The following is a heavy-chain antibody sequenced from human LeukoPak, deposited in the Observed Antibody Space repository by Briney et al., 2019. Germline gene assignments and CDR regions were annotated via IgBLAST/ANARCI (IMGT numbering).Heavy chain of an antibody. CDR1: GGSVTDYY. CDR2: IYYTGT. J-gene: IGHJ6*03. D-gene: IGHD4-17*01. CDR3: ARRNTVTTNYYYYYMDV. Sequence: SETLSLTCTVSGGSVTDYYWSWIRQSPGKGLEWIGYIYYTGTSYNPSLKSRVTISADTSKNQFSLKLISVTAADTAVYYCARRNTVTTNYYYYYMDVWGKGTTVTVSS. V-gene: IGHV4-59*02.